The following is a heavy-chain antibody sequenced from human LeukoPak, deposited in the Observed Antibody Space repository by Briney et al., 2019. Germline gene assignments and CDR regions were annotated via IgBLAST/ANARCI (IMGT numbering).Heavy chain of an antibody. D-gene: IGHD6-13*01. CDR3: ARATYPGWQQLPTYTS. Sequence: ASVKVSCKASGYTFTGYYIHWVRQAPGQGLEWMGWINPNSGGTNYAQKFQGRVTLTRATSISTAYMELSRLTSDDTAVYYCARATYPGWQQLPTYTSWGQGTLVTVSS. CDR2: INPNSGGT. V-gene: IGHV1-2*02. CDR1: GYTFTGYY. J-gene: IGHJ4*02.